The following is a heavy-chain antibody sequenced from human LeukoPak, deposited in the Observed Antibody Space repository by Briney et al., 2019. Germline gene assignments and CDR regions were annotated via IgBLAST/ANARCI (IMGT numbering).Heavy chain of an antibody. Sequence: SETLSLTCTVSGGFISSYYWSWIRQPPGKGLEWIGYIYYSGSTSYNPSLKSRVTMSADTSKNQFSLRLSSVTTADTAVYYCARRGAYSGNDLAWYFDLWGRGTLVTVSS. J-gene: IGHJ2*01. CDR2: IYYSGST. V-gene: IGHV4-59*08. D-gene: IGHD5-12*01. CDR1: GGFISSYY. CDR3: ARRGAYSGNDLAWYFDL.